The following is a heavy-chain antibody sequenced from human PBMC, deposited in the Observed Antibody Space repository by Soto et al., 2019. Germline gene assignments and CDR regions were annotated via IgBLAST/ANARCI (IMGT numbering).Heavy chain of an antibody. Sequence: TLSLTCIVSGDSVTSGSYYWTWLRQPPGKGLEWIGYISYTGRTKYNPSLQSRVTISVDTSKNDFSLNLSSVTAADTAVYFCAREWGLLPYYVMNVWGHGTAVTVSS. D-gene: IGHD7-27*01. J-gene: IGHJ6*02. CDR1: GDSVTSGSYY. V-gene: IGHV4-61*03. CDR3: AREWGLLPYYVMNV. CDR2: ISYTGRT.